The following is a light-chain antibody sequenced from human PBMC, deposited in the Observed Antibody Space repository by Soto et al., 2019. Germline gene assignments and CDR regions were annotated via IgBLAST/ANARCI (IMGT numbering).Light chain of an antibody. J-gene: IGKJ5*01. CDR1: QGISSW. V-gene: IGKV1-12*01. CDR3: QQRSNWPPSIT. CDR2: KAS. Sequence: DIQMTQSPSSVSASVGDRVTITCRASQGISSWLAWYQQKPGKAPKLLIYKASSLESGVPSRFSGSGSGTEFTLTINNLEPEDFAVYYCQQRSNWPPSITFGQGTRLETK.